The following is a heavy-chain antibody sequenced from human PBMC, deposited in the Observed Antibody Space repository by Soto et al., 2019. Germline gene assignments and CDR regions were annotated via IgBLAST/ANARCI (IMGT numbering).Heavy chain of an antibody. Sequence: QVQLVQSGAEVQKPGSSVKVSCKASGGTFSSYAISWVRQAPGQGLEWMGGIIPIFGTANYAQKFQGRVTITADESTSTAYMELSSLRSEDTAVYYCARVKHDFWSGYNYYYYGMDVWGQGTTVTVSS. D-gene: IGHD3-3*01. V-gene: IGHV1-69*01. J-gene: IGHJ6*02. CDR1: GGTFSSYA. CDR2: IIPIFGTA. CDR3: ARVKHDFWSGYNYYYYGMDV.